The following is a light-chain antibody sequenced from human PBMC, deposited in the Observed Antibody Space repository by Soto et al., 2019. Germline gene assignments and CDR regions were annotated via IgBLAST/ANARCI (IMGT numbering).Light chain of an antibody. Sequence: EIVMTQSPGTVSLSPGERATLSCRASQSVPDTYLAWYQQKPGQAPSLLIYDISRRAPGIPDRFSGSGSGTDFALTISRVEPEDVAMYFCQQYGSSPGTFGQGTKVDIK. CDR2: DIS. V-gene: IGKV3-20*01. J-gene: IGKJ1*01. CDR3: QQYGSSPGT. CDR1: QSVPDTY.